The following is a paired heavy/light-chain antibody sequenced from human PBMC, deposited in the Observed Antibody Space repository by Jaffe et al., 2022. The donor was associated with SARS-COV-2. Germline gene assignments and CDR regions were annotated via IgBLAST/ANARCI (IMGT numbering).Light chain of an antibody. V-gene: IGLV2-14*01. J-gene: IGLJ2*01. Sequence: QSALTQPASVSGSPGQSITISCTGTSSDVGAYDYVSWYQQHPGKAPRLMIYDVSNRPSGVSNRFSGSKSGNTASLTMSGLQAEDEADYYCSSYTISSTRVFGGGTKLTVL. CDR2: DVS. CDR1: SSDVGAYDY. CDR3: SSYTISSTRV.
Heavy chain of an antibody. D-gene: IGHD1-1*01. CDR2: IYYSGST. V-gene: IGHV4-59*01. CDR3: AGEMATTYDAFDI. Sequence: QVQLQESGPGLVKPSETLSLTCTVSGGSISSYYWSWIRQSPGRGLEWIGYIYYSGSTNYNPSLKSRVTISVDTSKKQFSLKLSSVTAADTAVYFCAGEMATTYDAFDIWGQGTMVTVSS. CDR1: GGSISSYY. J-gene: IGHJ3*02.